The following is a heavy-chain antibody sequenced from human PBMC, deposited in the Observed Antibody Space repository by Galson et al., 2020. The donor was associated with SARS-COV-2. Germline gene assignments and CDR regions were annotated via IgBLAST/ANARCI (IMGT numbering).Heavy chain of an antibody. V-gene: IGHV4-34*01. CDR2: INHSGST. D-gene: IGHD4-17*01. J-gene: IGHJ6*02. CDR1: GGSFSGYY. Sequence: SETLSLTCAVYGGSFSGYYWSWIRQPPGKGLEWIGEINHSGSTNYNPSLKSRVTISVDTSKNQFSLKLSSVTAADTAVYYCARHLKGGLVNYGGNSDYYYYYGMDVWGQGTTVTVSS. CDR3: ARHLKGGLVNYGGNSDYYYYYGMDV.